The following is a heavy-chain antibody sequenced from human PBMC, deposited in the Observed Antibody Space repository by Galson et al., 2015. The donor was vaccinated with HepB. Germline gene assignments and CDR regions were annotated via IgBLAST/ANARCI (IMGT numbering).Heavy chain of an antibody. Sequence: QSGAEVKKPGESLRISCKGSGYSFTSYWISWVRQMPGKGLEWMGRIDPSDSYTNYSPSFQGHVTISADKSISTAYLQWSSLKASDTAMYYCARHGGYCSSTSCYRPSSLHYYYYYMDVWGKGTTVTVSS. CDR2: IDPSDSYT. CDR1: GYSFTSYW. J-gene: IGHJ6*03. CDR3: ARHGGYCSSTSCYRPSSLHYYYYYMDV. D-gene: IGHD2-2*03. V-gene: IGHV5-10-1*01.